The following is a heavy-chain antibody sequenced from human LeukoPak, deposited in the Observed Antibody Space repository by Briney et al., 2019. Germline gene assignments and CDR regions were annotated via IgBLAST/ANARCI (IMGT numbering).Heavy chain of an antibody. D-gene: IGHD2-15*01. CDR3: ARVSALYYFDC. V-gene: IGHV4-30-2*01. J-gene: IGHJ4*02. CDR2: IYHSGST. CDR1: GGSISSGGYY. Sequence: SETLSLTCTVSGGSISSGGYYWSWIRQPPRKGLEWIGYIYHSGSTYYNPSLKSRVTISVDRSKNQFSLKLSSVTAADTAVYYCARVSALYYFDCWGQGTLVTVSS.